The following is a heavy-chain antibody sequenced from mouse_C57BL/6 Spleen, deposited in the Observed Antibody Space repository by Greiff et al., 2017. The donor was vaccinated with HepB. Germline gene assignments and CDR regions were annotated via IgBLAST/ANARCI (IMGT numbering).Heavy chain of an antibody. J-gene: IGHJ2*01. CDR2: IHPISGST. CDR3: ARPYYYGSSLYFDY. CDR1: GYTFTSYW. D-gene: IGHD1-1*01. V-gene: IGHV1-64*01. Sequence: QVQLQQPGAELVKPGASVKLSCKASGYTFTSYWMHWVKQRPGQGLEWIGMIHPISGSTNYNEKFKSKATLTVDKSSSTAYMQLSSLTSEDAAVYYCARPYYYGSSLYFDYWGQGTTLTVSS.